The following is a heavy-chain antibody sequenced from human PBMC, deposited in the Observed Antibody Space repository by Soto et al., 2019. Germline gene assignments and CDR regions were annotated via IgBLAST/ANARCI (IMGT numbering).Heavy chain of an antibody. CDR3: AKREGNTFGLFH. CDR1: GFSFSAYW. D-gene: IGHD5-18*01. V-gene: IGHV3-74*01. CDR2: IKTDGSST. Sequence: EVPLVESGGGLVQPGGSLRLSCAASGFSFSAYWIHWVRQAPEKGLEWVSRIKTDGSSTDYADSVKGRFTISRDNAKNILYLQMDSLRVEDTAVYYCAKREGNTFGLFHWGQGTLVTVSS. J-gene: IGHJ4*02.